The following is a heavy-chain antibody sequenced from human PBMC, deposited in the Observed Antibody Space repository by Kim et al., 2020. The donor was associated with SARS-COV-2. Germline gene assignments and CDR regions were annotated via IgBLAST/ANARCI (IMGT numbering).Heavy chain of an antibody. V-gene: IGHV3-11*05. Sequence: GGSLRLSCAASGFTFSDYYMSWIRQAPGKGLEWVSYISSSSSYTNYADSVKGRFTISRDNAKNSLYLQMNSLRAEDTAVYYCARVYSSSWGPRYYFDYWGQGTLVTVSS. D-gene: IGHD6-6*01. CDR3: ARVYSSSWGPRYYFDY. CDR1: GFTFSDYY. CDR2: ISSSSSYT. J-gene: IGHJ4*02.